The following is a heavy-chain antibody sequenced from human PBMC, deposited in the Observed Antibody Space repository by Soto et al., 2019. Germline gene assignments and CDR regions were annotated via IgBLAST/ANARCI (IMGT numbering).Heavy chain of an antibody. CDR3: ARGSYYDFWSGYFSDYYYYYMDV. CDR1: GYTFTSYD. D-gene: IGHD3-3*01. CDR2: MNPNSGNT. Sequence: ASVKVSCKASGYTFTSYDINWVRQATGQGLVWMGWMNPNSGNTGYAQKFQGRVTMTRNTSISTAYMELSSLRSEDTAVYYCARGSYYDFWSGYFSDYYYYYMDVWGKGTTVIVSS. J-gene: IGHJ6*03. V-gene: IGHV1-8*01.